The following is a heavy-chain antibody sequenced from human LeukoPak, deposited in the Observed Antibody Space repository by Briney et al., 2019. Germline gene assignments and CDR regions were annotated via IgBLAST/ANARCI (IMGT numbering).Heavy chain of an antibody. Sequence: ASVKVSCKASGYTFTSYGISWVRQAPGQGLEWMGLINPGGDNTNYAQNFQGRVTISRDTSASTVYMELRGLRSEDMAVYFCAREKYYRIGRFDRAYLDDWGQGTLVTVSS. CDR2: INPGGDNT. CDR3: AREKYYRIGRFDRAYLDD. V-gene: IGHV1-18*03. CDR1: GYTFTSYG. J-gene: IGHJ4*02. D-gene: IGHD3-10*01.